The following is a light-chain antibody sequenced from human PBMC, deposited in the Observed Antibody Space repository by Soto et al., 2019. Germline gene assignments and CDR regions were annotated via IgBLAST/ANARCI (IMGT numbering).Light chain of an antibody. CDR2: EVS. CDR1: SSDVGGYNY. J-gene: IGLJ2*01. V-gene: IGLV2-8*01. CDR3: SSYAGSTLV. Sequence: QSALTQPPSASGSPGQSVTISCTGTSSDVGGYNYVSWYQQHPGKAPKLMIYEVSKRPSGVPDRFSGSKSGNTASRTVSGLEAEDEADYYCSSYAGSTLVFGGGTKVTVL.